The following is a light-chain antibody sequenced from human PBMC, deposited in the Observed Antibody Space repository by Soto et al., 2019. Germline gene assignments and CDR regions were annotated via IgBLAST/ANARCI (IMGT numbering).Light chain of an antibody. CDR3: QQYSDSPLT. V-gene: IGKV3-20*01. Sequence: EIVLTQSPGTLSLSPGEKGTLSCRASLTVRSNYLAWFQHKPGQAPRLLIYGASSRATGIPDRFSGSGSGTDFTLTINRLEPEDFTVYFCQQYSDSPLTFGGGTKVEIK. CDR2: GAS. CDR1: LTVRSNY. J-gene: IGKJ4*01.